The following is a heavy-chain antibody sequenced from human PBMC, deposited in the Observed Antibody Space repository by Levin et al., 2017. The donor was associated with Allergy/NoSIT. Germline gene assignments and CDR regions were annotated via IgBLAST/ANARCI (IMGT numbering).Heavy chain of an antibody. J-gene: IGHJ6*02. CDR2: ISGSGGST. CDR1: GFTFSSYA. CDR3: AKDLTYSSSSLLRGYYYYYGMDV. V-gene: IGHV3-23*01. D-gene: IGHD6-6*01. Sequence: GESLKISCAASGFTFSSYAMSWVRQAPGKGLEWVSAISGSGGSTYYADSVKGRFTISRDNSKNTLYLQMNSLRAEDTAVYYCAKDLTYSSSSLLRGYYYYYGMDVWGQGTTVTVSS.